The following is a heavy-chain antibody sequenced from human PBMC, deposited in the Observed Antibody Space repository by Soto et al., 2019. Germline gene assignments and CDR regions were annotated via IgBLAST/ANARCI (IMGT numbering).Heavy chain of an antibody. CDR1: GFTFSNCA. D-gene: IGHD2-2*01. V-gene: IGHV3-23*01. CDR2: ITGRGDDT. CDR3: AKGSAISRPYYFDC. Sequence: EVQLLESGGGLVQPGGSLRLSCAASGFTFSNCAMSWVRQTPGKVLEWVSAITGRGDDTYYADSVKGRFTISRDNSKNTLYLQMNTLGAEDTAIYYCAKGSAISRPYYFDCWGQGTLVSVSS. J-gene: IGHJ4*02.